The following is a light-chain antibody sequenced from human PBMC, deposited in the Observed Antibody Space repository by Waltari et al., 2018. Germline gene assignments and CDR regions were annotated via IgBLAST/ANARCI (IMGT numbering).Light chain of an antibody. J-gene: IGKJ1*01. CDR2: VAS. CDR1: RRVNSN. Sequence: EIVMTQSPATLSVSPGERATLSCRASRRVNSNLAWYQQKPAQAPRLLSYVASTRATGIPARFSGSGAGTEFTLTISSMQSEDFAVYYCQQYNNWPPWTFGQGTKVEIK. V-gene: IGKV3-15*01. CDR3: QQYNNWPPWT.